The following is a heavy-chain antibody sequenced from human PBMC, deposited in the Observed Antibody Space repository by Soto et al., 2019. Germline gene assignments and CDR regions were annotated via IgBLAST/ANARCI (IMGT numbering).Heavy chain of an antibody. D-gene: IGHD3-22*01. J-gene: IGHJ6*02. CDR2: MYHSGST. Sequence: PSETLSLTCAVSGGSISSGGYSWSWTRQPPGKGLEWIGYMYHSGSTYYNPSLKSRVTISIDRSKNQFSLKLSSVTAADTAVYNCARGGYYYDSSGFFSAPTYYYYGIDVRGQRTTDTGSS. V-gene: IGHV4-30-2*01. CDR3: ARGGYYYDSSGFFSAPTYYYYGIDV. CDR1: GGSISSGGYS.